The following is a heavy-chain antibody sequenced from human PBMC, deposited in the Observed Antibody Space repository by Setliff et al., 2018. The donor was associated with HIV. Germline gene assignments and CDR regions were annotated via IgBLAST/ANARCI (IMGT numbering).Heavy chain of an antibody. CDR2: IIPIFGTA. J-gene: IGHJ4*02. CDR1: GGTFSNFV. V-gene: IGHV1-69*06. Sequence: SVKVSCKASGGTFSNFVITWVRQAPGQGLEWMGRIIPIFGTANYAQKFQGRVTITADKSTSTAYMELSSLRSEDTAVYYCARGCSGGSCLRSFDYWGQGTLVTVSS. CDR3: ARGCSGGSCLRSFDY. D-gene: IGHD2-15*01.